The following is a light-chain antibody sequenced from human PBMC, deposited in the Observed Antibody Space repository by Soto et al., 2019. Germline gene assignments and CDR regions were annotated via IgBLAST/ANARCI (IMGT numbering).Light chain of an antibody. V-gene: IGKV1-9*01. J-gene: IGKJ3*01. CDR1: QDISTY. CDR3: QQLGET. Sequence: DIQMTQSPSTLSASMGDTVTVTYRSGQDISTYLSWYPQNPGKSPKLLIYAASTLQSGVPSRFSGSGSGTDFTLTIRSLQPEDFATYYCQQLGETFGPGTKVDI. CDR2: AAS.